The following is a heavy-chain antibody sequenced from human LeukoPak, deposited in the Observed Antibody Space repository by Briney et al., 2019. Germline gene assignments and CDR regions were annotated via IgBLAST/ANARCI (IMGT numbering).Heavy chain of an antibody. D-gene: IGHD3-16*01. CDR3: ARGLTITSPLDY. CDR2: ISTSSTYT. V-gene: IGHV3-11*06. Sequence: GGSLRLSCAASGFTFSDYYMSWIRQAPGKGLEWVSYISTSSTYTNYADSVKGRFTISRDNAKSSLYLQMNSLRAEDTAVYYCARGLTITSPLDYWGQGTLVTVSS. J-gene: IGHJ4*02. CDR1: GFTFSDYY.